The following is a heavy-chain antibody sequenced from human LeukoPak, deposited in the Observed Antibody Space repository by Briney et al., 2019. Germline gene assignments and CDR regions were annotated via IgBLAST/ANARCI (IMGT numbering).Heavy chain of an antibody. Sequence: PGGSLRLSCAASGFAFSTYAMHWVRQAPGQGLEWVAVISYDGSNEYYADSVKGRFTISRDNSKTTLYLQMNSLRAEDTAVYYCAKGGYSSSFYPFDIWGQGTMVTVSS. CDR3: AKGGYSSSFYPFDI. J-gene: IGHJ3*02. D-gene: IGHD6-6*01. CDR1: GFAFSTYA. V-gene: IGHV3-30*18. CDR2: ISYDGSNE.